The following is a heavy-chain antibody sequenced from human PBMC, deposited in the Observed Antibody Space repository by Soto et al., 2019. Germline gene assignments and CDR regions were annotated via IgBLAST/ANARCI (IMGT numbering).Heavy chain of an antibody. D-gene: IGHD1-26*01. CDR3: TTDSRTTLPEIRFDY. CDR2: VKSKADGGSG. Sequence: AASRLTFKIAWITCALKEPGKGLEWVGRVKSKADGGSGDYAAPVKVRFVVSRDDSKDIVYLQTHSLKIEDPGVYYSTTDSRTTLPEIRFDYWGHGTQVTVSS. CDR1: RLTFKIAW. V-gene: IGHV3-15*07. J-gene: IGHJ4*01.